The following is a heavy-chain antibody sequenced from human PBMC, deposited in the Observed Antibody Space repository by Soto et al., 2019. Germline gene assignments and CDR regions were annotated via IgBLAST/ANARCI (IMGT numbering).Heavy chain of an antibody. V-gene: IGHV1-69*02. D-gene: IGHD5-12*01. CDR2: IIPILGIA. CDR1: GGTFSNYT. J-gene: IGHJ4*02. Sequence: SVKVSCKASGGTFSNYTISWVRQAPGQGLEWMGRIIPILGIANYAQKFQGRVTITADKSTSTAYMELSSLRSEDTAVYYCARLTRGYSGYDTFDYWGQGTLVTVSS. CDR3: ARLTRGYSGYDTFDY.